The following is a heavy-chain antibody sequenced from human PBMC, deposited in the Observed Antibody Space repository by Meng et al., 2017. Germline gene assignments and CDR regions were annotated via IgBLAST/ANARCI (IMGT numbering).Heavy chain of an antibody. J-gene: IGHJ5*02. CDR1: GGSISSGSYY. CDR3: ARGVLGGYARGHWFDP. Sequence: LRLSCTVSGGSISSGSYYWSWIRQPARKGLEWIGRIYTSGSTNYNPSLKSRVTISVDTSKNQFSLKLSSVTAADTAVYYCARGVLGGYARGHWFDPWGQGTRVTGAS. CDR2: IYTSGST. D-gene: IGHD5-12*01. V-gene: IGHV4-61*02.